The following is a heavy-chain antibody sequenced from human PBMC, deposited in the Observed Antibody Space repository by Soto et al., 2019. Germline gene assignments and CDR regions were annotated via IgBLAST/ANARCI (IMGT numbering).Heavy chain of an antibody. V-gene: IGHV1-18*01. J-gene: IGHJ4*02. Sequence: QVQLVQSGAEVKKPGASVKVSCKASGYTFTSYVISWVRQAPGQGLEWMGWISAYNGNTNYAQKLQGRVTMTTDTSTSTAYMELRSLRSDDTAVYYCARATRRRDMVRGVNVYDYWGQGTLVTVSS. D-gene: IGHD3-10*01. CDR1: GYTFTSYV. CDR3: ARATRRRDMVRGVNVYDY. CDR2: ISAYNGNT.